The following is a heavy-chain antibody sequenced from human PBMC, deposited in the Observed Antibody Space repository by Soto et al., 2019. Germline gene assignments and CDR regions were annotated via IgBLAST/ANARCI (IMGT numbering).Heavy chain of an antibody. CDR3: ARDKMRERARKPYYFDY. Sequence: GGSLRLSCAASGFTFSSYGMHWVRQAPGKGLEWVAVIWYDGSNKYYADSVKGRFTISRDNSKNTLYLQMNSLRAEDTAVYYCARDKMRERARKPYYFDYWGQGTLVTVSS. CDR1: GFTFSSYG. V-gene: IGHV3-33*01. J-gene: IGHJ4*02. CDR2: IWYDGSNK.